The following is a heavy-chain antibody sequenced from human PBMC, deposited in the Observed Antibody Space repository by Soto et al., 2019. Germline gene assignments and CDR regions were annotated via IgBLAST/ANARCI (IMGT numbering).Heavy chain of an antibody. CDR3: AKDFSGRVVAAAGLLDY. Sequence: PGGSLRLSCAASGFTFDDYTMHWVRQAPGKGLEWVSLISWDGGSTYYADSVKGRFTISRDNSKNSLYLQMNSLRTEDTALYYCAKDFSGRVVAAAGLLDYWGQGTLVTVSS. J-gene: IGHJ4*02. CDR1: GFTFDDYT. D-gene: IGHD2-15*01. CDR2: ISWDGGST. V-gene: IGHV3-43*01.